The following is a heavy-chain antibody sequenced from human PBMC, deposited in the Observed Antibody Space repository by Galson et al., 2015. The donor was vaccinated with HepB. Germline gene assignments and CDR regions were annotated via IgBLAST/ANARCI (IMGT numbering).Heavy chain of an antibody. CDR2: INAGNGNT. J-gene: IGHJ6*02. D-gene: IGHD5-12*01. V-gene: IGHV1-3*01. CDR3: ATPGHRGYSGYDSPYYYYYGMDV. CDR1: GYTFTSYA. Sequence: SVKVSCKASGYTFTSYAMHWVRQAPGQRLEWMGWINAGNGNTKYSQKFQGRVTITRDTSASTAYMELSSLRSEDTAVYYCATPGHRGYSGYDSPYYYYYGMDVWGQGTTVTVSS.